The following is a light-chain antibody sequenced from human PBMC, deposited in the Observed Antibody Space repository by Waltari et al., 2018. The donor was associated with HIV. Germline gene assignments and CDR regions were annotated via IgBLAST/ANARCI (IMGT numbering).Light chain of an antibody. V-gene: IGLV2-8*01. CDR1: SSDVGGYNY. Sequence: QSALTQPPSASGSPGQSVTISCTGTSSDVGGYNYVSWYQQHPGKAPKLMIYEVSKRPSGVSDRFSGSKSGTSASLAISGLQSEDEADYYCAAWDDSLNGPVFGGGTKLTVL. J-gene: IGLJ2*01. CDR2: EVS. CDR3: AAWDDSLNGPV.